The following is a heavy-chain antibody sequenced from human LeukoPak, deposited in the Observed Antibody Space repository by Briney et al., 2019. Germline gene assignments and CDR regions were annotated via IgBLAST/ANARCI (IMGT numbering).Heavy chain of an antibody. CDR2: IYHSGST. CDR3: ASRLYYYYMDV. V-gene: IGHV4-30-2*01. J-gene: IGHJ6*03. Sequence: SETLSLTCTVSGGSISSGGYYWSWIRQPPGKGLEWIGYIYHSGSTYYNPSLKSRVTISADRSKNQFSLKLSSVTAADTAVYYCASRLYYYYMDVWGKGTTVTVSS. CDR1: GGSISSGGYY.